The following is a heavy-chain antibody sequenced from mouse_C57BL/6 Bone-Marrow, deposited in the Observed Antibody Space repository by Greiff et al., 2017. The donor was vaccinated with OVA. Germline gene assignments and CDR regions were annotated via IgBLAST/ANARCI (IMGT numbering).Heavy chain of an antibody. CDR3: ARKGPYYYGSSYLYYYAMDY. CDR1: GFSLTSYG. D-gene: IGHD1-1*01. Sequence: VQLQQSGPGLVQPSQSLSITCTVSGFSLTSYGVHWVRQSPGKGLEWLGVIWSGGSTDYNAAFISRLSISKENSKSQVFFKMNSLQADDTAIYYCARKGPYYYGSSYLYYYAMDYWGQGTSVTVSS. CDR2: IWSGGST. V-gene: IGHV2-2*01. J-gene: IGHJ4*01.